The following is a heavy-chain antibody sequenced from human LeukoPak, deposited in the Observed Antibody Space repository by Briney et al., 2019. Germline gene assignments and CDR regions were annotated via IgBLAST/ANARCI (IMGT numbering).Heavy chain of an antibody. CDR1: GFTFTDYY. J-gene: IGHJ4*02. D-gene: IGHD3-22*01. CDR3: ARVNPISSGFYAY. Sequence: PGGSLRLSCAASGFTFTDYYMSWIRQAPGKGLEWLSYISGSSTNTNYADSVKGRFTISRDNAKNSLYLQMNSLRAEDTAIYYCARVNPISSGFYAYWGQGTLVTVSS. CDR2: ISGSSTNT. V-gene: IGHV3-11*06.